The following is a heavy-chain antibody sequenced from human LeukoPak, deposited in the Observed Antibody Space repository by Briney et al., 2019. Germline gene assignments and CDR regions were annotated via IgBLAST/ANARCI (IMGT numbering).Heavy chain of an antibody. CDR3: AKERQLVRLVGNFDY. J-gene: IGHJ4*02. Sequence: GGSLRLSCAASGFTFSSYAMSWVRQAPGKGREWVSAISGSGGSTYYADSVKGRFTISRDNSKNSLYLQMISLRAEDTAVYYCAKERQLVRLVGNFDYWGQGTLVTVSS. CDR1: GFTFSSYA. D-gene: IGHD6-13*01. V-gene: IGHV3-23*01. CDR2: ISGSGGST.